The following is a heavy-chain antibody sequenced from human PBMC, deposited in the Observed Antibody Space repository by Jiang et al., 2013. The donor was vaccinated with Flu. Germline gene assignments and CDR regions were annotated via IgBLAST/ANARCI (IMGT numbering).Heavy chain of an antibody. D-gene: IGHD3-10*01. J-gene: IGHJ6*02. CDR2: IYYSGST. Sequence: GSGLVKPSETLSLTCTVSGGSISSSSYYWGWIRQPPGKGLEWIGSIYYSGSTYYNPSLKSRVTISVDTSKNQFSLKLSSVTAADTAVYYCARQYYYGSGSQSPEYYYYYGMDVWGQGTTVTVSS. CDR1: GGSISSSSYY. V-gene: IGHV4-39*07. CDR3: ARQYYYGSGSQSPEYYYYYGMDV.